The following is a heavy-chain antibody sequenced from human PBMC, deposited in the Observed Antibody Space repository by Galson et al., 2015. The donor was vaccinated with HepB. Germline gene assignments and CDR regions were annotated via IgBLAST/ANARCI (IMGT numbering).Heavy chain of an antibody. V-gene: IGHV3-23*01. CDR2: IIGSGGST. D-gene: IGHD3-10*02. CDR3: AKRRGRMFQFSNHYSYYAMDV. CDR1: GITFASYA. Sequence: SLRLSCAASGITFASYAMSRVRQAPGKGLEWVSGIIGSGGSTYYADSVEGRFTISRDNSKNTLFLQMNNVRAEDTAVYYCAKRRGRMFQFSNHYSYYAMDVWGQGTTVTVSS. J-gene: IGHJ6*02.